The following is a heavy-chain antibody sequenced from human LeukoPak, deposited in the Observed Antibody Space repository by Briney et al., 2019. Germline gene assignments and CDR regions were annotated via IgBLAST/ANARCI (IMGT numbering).Heavy chain of an antibody. CDR3: TRDRNILATGLAFDI. CDR2: IKTKTDGGTT. CDR1: GFTFSNTW. V-gene: IGHV3-15*01. D-gene: IGHD5-12*01. Sequence: GGSLRLSCAASGFTFSNTWMSWVRQAPGKGLEWVGRIKTKTDGGTTDYAAPVKGRFTISRDDSKNMLYLQMNSPKTEDTAVYYCTRDRNILATGLAFDIWGQGTMVTVSS. J-gene: IGHJ3*02.